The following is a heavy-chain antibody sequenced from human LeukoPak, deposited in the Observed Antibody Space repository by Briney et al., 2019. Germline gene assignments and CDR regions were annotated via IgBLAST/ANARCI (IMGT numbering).Heavy chain of an antibody. Sequence: GGSLRLSCAASGVTFSSCAMHWVRQAPGKGLEWVALISYDGSNKYYADSVKGRFTISRDNSKNTLYLQMNSLRAEDTAVYYCARDYSVAGLMGPRGYYYYMDVWGKGTTVTISS. CDR2: ISYDGSNK. V-gene: IGHV3-30*04. J-gene: IGHJ6*03. CDR3: ARDYSVAGLMGPRGYYYYMDV. D-gene: IGHD6-19*01. CDR1: GVTFSSCA.